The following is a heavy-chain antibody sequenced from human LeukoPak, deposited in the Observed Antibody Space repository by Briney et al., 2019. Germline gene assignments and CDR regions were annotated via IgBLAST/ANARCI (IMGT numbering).Heavy chain of an antibody. J-gene: IGHJ6*03. V-gene: IGHV3-74*01. Sequence: GGSLRLSCAASGFTFSSYWIHWVRQAPGKGLVWVSRINTDGSRTNYADSVKGRFAISRDDAKNTVHLQMYSLGAEDSAVYYCVRGASLAYYMDVWGKGTTVTVSS. CDR3: VRGASLAYYMDV. CDR1: GFTFSSYW. D-gene: IGHD3-16*02. CDR2: INTDGSRT.